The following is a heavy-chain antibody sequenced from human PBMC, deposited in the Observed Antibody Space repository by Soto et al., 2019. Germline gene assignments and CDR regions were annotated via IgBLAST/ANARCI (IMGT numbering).Heavy chain of an antibody. V-gene: IGHV6-1*01. J-gene: IGHJ4*02. D-gene: IGHD6-19*01. CDR1: WGSVSSNTAT. Sequence: SQTLSLTCAISWGSVSSNTATWNWVRQSPSRGLEWLGRTYYRSNWNFDYALSVKSRITINPDTSKNQFSLQLNSLTPEDTAVYYCAGELDIHHGLGYWGPGTSVTVYS. CDR3: AGELDIHHGLGY. CDR2: TYYRSNWNF.